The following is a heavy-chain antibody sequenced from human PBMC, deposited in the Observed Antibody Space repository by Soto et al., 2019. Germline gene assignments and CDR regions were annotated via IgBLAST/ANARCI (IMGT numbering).Heavy chain of an antibody. D-gene: IGHD6-13*01. CDR3: AKEQYAAAGPDY. J-gene: IGHJ4*02. CDR2: IRASDGST. CDR1: GFTFRSYA. Sequence: GGSLRLSCAASGFTFRSYAMEWVRQAPGKGLEWVSGIRASDGSTYYADSVKGRFTISRDNSKNTLYLQLNSLRAEDTAVYYCAKEQYAAAGPDYWGQGTLVTVSS. V-gene: IGHV3-23*01.